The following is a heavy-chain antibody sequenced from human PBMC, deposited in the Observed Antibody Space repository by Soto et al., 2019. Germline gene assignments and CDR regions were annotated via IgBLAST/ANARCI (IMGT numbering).Heavy chain of an antibody. Sequence: LRLSCAASGFTFSSYAMSWVRQAPGKGLEWVSAISGSGGSTYYADSVKGRFTISRDNSKNTLYLQMNSLRAEDTAVYYCAKDRGRIGSGWYGGFDPWGQGTLVTVSS. CDR1: GFTFSSYA. D-gene: IGHD6-19*01. CDR3: AKDRGRIGSGWYGGFDP. V-gene: IGHV3-23*01. CDR2: ISGSGGST. J-gene: IGHJ5*02.